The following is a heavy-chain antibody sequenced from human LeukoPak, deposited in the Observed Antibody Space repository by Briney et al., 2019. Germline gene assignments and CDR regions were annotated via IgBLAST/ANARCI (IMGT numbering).Heavy chain of an antibody. CDR3: ARDLWNFYDDSGYNRDFDS. V-gene: IGHV1-18*01. CDR2: IGTYGGDT. CDR1: TSR. Sequence: ASVKVSCKATSRISWVRQAPAQGLEWMGWIGTYGGDTYYAQKFQGRITVTTDTSTSTVYTELRNLRSDDTAVYYCARDLWNFYDDSGYNRDFDSWGQGTLVTVSS. J-gene: IGHJ5*01. D-gene: IGHD3-22*01.